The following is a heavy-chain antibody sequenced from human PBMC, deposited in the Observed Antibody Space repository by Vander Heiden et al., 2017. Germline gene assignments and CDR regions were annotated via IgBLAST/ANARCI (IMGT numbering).Heavy chain of an antibody. Sequence: QLQLQESGPGLVKPSETLSLTCTVSGGSISSSNYYWDWIRQPPGKGLEWIGSIYYSGITYYNPSLKSRVTVSVDTSKNQFSLKLSSVTAADTAVYYYARTRAARLGMDVWGQGTTVTVSS. CDR1: GGSISSSNYY. V-gene: IGHV4-39*01. J-gene: IGHJ6*02. CDR3: ARTRAARLGMDV. D-gene: IGHD6-6*01. CDR2: IYYSGIT.